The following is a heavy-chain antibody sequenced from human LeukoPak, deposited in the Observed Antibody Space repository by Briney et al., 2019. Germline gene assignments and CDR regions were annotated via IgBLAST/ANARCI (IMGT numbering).Heavy chain of an antibody. CDR2: ISGSGAST. CDR1: GFTFSSYA. Sequence: TGGSLRLSCAASGFTFSSYAMSWVRQAPGKGLEWVSAISGSGASTYYADSVKGRFTISRDNSKNTLYLQMNSLRAEDTAVYFCASRSIIRGGGFDPWGQGTLVTVSS. D-gene: IGHD3-10*01. J-gene: IGHJ5*02. V-gene: IGHV3-23*01. CDR3: ASRSIIRGGGFDP.